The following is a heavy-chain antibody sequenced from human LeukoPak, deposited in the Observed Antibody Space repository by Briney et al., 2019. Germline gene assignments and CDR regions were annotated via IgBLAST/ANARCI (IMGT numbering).Heavy chain of an antibody. V-gene: IGHV3-21*01. D-gene: IGHD3-22*01. CDR2: ISSSSSYT. J-gene: IGHJ4*02. Sequence: GGSLRLSCAASGFTFSSYSMNWVRQAPGKGLERVSSISSSSSYTYYADSVKGRFTISRDNAKNSLYLQMNSLRAEDTAVYYCARVIQTFYYDSSGYYSSASNDFWGQGTLVTVSS. CDR3: ARVIQTFYYDSSGYYSSASNDF. CDR1: GFTFSSYS.